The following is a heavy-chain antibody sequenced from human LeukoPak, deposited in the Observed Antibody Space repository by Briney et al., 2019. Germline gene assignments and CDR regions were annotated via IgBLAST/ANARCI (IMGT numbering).Heavy chain of an antibody. CDR3: ARRYYDSSGYSFDY. V-gene: IGHV4-38-2*01. CDR1: DYSISSGYY. J-gene: IGHJ4*02. D-gene: IGHD3-22*01. CDR2: INHSGNT. Sequence: PSETLSLTCAVSDYSISSGYYWGWIRQPPGKGLEWIASINHSGNTFYNPSLKSRVTISVGTSKNQFSLKLSSVTAADTALYYCARRYYDSSGYSFDYWGQGTRVTVSS.